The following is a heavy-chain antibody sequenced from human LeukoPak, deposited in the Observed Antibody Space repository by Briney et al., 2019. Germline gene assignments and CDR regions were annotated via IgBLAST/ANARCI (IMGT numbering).Heavy chain of an antibody. J-gene: IGHJ4*02. CDR2: ITPNGGAT. D-gene: IGHD3-22*01. V-gene: IGHV1-2*02. CDR3: ARVSRFYYDSSGDFDY. CDR1: GYTFTDYY. Sequence: ASVKVSCKASGYTFTDYYMHWVRQAPGQGLEWMGWITPNGGATKYAQKFRGRVSVTRDTSINTAYMELSRLRSDDTAIYYCARVSRFYYDSSGDFDYWGQGTLVTVSS.